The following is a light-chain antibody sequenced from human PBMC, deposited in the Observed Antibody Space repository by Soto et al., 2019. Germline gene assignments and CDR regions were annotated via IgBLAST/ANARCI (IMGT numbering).Light chain of an antibody. CDR2: EVS. V-gene: IGLV2-8*01. CDR1: SSDVGAYTS. CDR3: SSYAGTKTLV. Sequence: QSALTQPASVSGSPGQSITISCSGTSSDVGAYTSVSWYQQHPGKAPKLIIYEVSERPSGVPDRFSGSKSGNTASLTVSGLQAGDEADYYCSSYAGTKTLVFGGGTKLTVL. J-gene: IGLJ2*01.